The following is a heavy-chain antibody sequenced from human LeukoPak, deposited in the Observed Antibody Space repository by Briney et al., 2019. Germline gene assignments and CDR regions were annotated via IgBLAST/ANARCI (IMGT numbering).Heavy chain of an antibody. CDR2: IYYNGST. Sequence: SETLSLTCTVSGGSISSGGYYWSWIRQHPGKGLEWIGYIYYNGSTYYNPSLKSRVTISVDTSKNQFSLKLSSVTAADTAVYYCAVVVAPTPHYYYYYMDVWGKGTTVTVSS. V-gene: IGHV4-31*03. D-gene: IGHD2-15*01. CDR1: GGSISSGGYY. J-gene: IGHJ6*03. CDR3: AVVVAPTPHYYYYYMDV.